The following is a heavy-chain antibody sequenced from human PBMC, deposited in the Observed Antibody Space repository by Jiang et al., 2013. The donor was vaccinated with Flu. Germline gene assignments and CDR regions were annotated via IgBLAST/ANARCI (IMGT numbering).Heavy chain of an antibody. CDR2: IIPKFGTA. Sequence: VQLVESGAEVKKPGSSVKVSCKASGGAFITYGSSWVRLAPGQGLEWMGGIIPKFGTASYAPKFQGRVTITADHFTSTVYMELSSLRSEDTAVYYCARDFGVSNYDTTSGYLDLWGQGTLVTVSS. J-gene: IGHJ4*02. CDR1: GGAFITYG. V-gene: IGHV1-69*01. D-gene: IGHD3-22*01. CDR3: ARDFGVSNYDTTSGYLDL.